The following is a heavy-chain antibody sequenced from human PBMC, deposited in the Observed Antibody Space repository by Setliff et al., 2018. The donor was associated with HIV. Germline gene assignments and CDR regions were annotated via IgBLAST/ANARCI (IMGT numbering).Heavy chain of an antibody. Sequence: SETLSLTCSVSGGSMSNSATYYWSWIRQYPGKGLEWIGYIDYSGSAYYNPSLKRRITISRDTSKNQFSLKMNPVTAADTAVYYCAREGKTALVTKYFDYWGQGTLVTVSS. CDR1: GGSMSNSATYY. D-gene: IGHD5-18*01. CDR3: AREGKTALVTKYFDY. J-gene: IGHJ4*02. CDR2: IDYSGSA. V-gene: IGHV4-31*03.